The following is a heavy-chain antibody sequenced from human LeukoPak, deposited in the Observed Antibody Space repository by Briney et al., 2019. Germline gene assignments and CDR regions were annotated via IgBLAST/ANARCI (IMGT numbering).Heavy chain of an antibody. V-gene: IGHV3-30*04. J-gene: IGHJ4*02. CDR2: ISYDGSNK. CDR3: ARADALMGFGELLGDY. D-gene: IGHD3-10*01. CDR1: GFIFSSYA. Sequence: GGSLRLSCAASGFIFSSYAMHWVRQAPGKGLEWVAVISYDGSNKYYADSVKGRFTISRDNSKNTLYLQMNSLRAEDTAAYYCARADALMGFGELLGDYWGQGTLVTVSS.